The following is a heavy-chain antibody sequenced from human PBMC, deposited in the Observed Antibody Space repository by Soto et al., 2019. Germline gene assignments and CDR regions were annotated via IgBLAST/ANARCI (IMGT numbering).Heavy chain of an antibody. Sequence: EVQLVESGGALVQPGGSLRLSCAASGFTVSSSYMSWVRQAPGKGLEWVSAITGTGGATYYAESVKGRFTVSRDNSNNTLFLQMNTLRVEDTAGYFCATGAPPPPSVYYGLDLWGQGTTVTVS. CDR3: ATGAPPPPSVYYGLDL. D-gene: IGHD3-10*01. V-gene: IGHV3-23*04. CDR2: ITGTGGAT. J-gene: IGHJ6*02. CDR1: GFTVSSSY.